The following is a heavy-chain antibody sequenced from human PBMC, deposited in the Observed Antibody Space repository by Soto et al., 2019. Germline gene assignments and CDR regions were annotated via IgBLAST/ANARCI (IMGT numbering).Heavy chain of an antibody. CDR2: ITDSGIGT. CDR3: AKHLYGDGNSYYGMDV. Sequence: PGGSLRLSCGASGFTFSTCVMTWVRQAPGKGLEWVSCITDSGIGTYYADSVKGRFTISRDNSRNTLSLEMNSLRAEDTAVYYCAKHLYGDGNSYYGMDVWGQGTTVTVSS. D-gene: IGHD4-17*01. J-gene: IGHJ6*02. V-gene: IGHV3-23*01. CDR1: GFTFSTCV.